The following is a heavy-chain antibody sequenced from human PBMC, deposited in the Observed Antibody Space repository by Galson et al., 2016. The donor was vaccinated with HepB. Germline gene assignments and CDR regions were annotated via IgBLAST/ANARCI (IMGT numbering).Heavy chain of an antibody. CDR1: GFTFSTYA. J-gene: IGHJ5*02. CDR2: INNNGRAT. Sequence: SLRLSCAASGFTFSTYAMHWVRQAPGKGLEFVSAINNNGRATYYADSVKGRFTISRDNSKNTLYLQMSSLRAEDTAVYYCVGRGYSYGSVPWGQGTLVTVSS. CDR3: VGRGYSYGSVP. D-gene: IGHD5-18*01. V-gene: IGHV3-64D*06.